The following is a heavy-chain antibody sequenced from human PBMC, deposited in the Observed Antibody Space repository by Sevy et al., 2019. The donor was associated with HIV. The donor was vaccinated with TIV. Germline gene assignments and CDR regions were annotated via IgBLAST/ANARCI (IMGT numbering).Heavy chain of an antibody. J-gene: IGHJ4*02. CDR1: GFSVSSHA. CDR3: TRDAGYSVGWYPSNY. CDR2: LSYDGGAQ. D-gene: IGHD6-19*01. Sequence: GGSLTLSCAASGFSVSSHAMHWVRQAPGKGLEWVALLSYDGGAQYYADSVKGRFSISRDNSKNILYLQMNSLRPADTALYYCTRDAGYSVGWYPSNYWGQGTLVTVSS. V-gene: IGHV3-30*04.